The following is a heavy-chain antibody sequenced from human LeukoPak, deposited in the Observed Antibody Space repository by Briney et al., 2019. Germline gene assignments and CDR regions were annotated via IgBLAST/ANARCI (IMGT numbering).Heavy chain of an antibody. J-gene: IGHJ4*02. V-gene: IGHV4-59*08. Sequence: SETLSLTCTVSGGSISSHYWSWIRQPPGQGLEWIGYVHSSGGANYNPSLNSRVTMSVDTSKDRLSLRLSSVTAADTAVYYCARQGDGYKKGNFFDYWGQGTLVTVSS. D-gene: IGHD5-24*01. CDR2: VHSSGGA. CDR1: GGSISSHY. CDR3: ARQGDGYKKGNFFDY.